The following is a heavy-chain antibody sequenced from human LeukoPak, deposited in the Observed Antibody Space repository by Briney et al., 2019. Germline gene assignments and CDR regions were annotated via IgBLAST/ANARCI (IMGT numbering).Heavy chain of an antibody. Sequence: GGSLRLSCAASGFTFDDYAMHWVRQAPGKGLEWVSGISWNSGSIGYADSVKGRFTISRDNAKNSLYLQMNSLRAEDTALYYCAKDGGDYGDYGDAFDIWGQGTMVTVSS. J-gene: IGHJ3*02. CDR1: GFTFDDYA. V-gene: IGHV3-9*01. CDR2: ISWNSGSI. D-gene: IGHD4-17*01. CDR3: AKDGGDYGDYGDAFDI.